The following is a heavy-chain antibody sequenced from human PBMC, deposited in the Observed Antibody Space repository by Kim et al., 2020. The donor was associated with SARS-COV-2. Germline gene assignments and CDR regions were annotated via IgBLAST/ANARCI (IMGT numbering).Heavy chain of an antibody. J-gene: IGHJ4*02. V-gene: IGHV1-18*01. CDR2: ISGDNGDK. Sequence: ASVKVSCQASGYSFSTYGITWVRQAPGQGLEWVGWISGDNGDKKYAQKFQGRITMTTDTSTTTVYMELRSLTSDDTAVYYCARDIRLGSNRGFAYWGQGTLVTVSS. CDR1: GYSFSTYG. D-gene: IGHD3-10*01. CDR3: ARDIRLGSNRGFAY.